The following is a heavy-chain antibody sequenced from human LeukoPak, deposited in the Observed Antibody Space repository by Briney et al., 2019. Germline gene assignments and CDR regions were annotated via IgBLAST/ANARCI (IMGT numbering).Heavy chain of an antibody. CDR2: MNPNSGST. CDR1: GYTFTSYD. D-gene: IGHD6-6*01. CDR3: ARGQMGRGAARRVDY. V-gene: IGHV1-8*01. J-gene: IGHJ4*02. Sequence: ASVKVSCKASGYTFTSYDINWVRQATGQGLEWMGWMNPNSGSTGYAQKFQGRVTMTRNTSISTAYMELSSLRSEDTAVYYCARGQMGRGAARRVDYWGQRTLVTVSS.